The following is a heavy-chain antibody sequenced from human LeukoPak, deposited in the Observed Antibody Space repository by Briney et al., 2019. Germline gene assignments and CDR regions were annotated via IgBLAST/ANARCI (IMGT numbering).Heavy chain of an antibody. D-gene: IGHD1-26*01. CDR2: IYNSET. CDR3: AKNTWELLQ. J-gene: IGHJ4*02. V-gene: IGHV4-59*01. CDR1: GASISNYY. Sequence: PSETLSLTCTVSGASISNYYWSWIRQPPGKGLEWIGYIYNSETNYNLSLKSRVTISVDTSKNQFSLKLSSVTAADTAVYYCAKNTWELLQWGQGTLVTVSS.